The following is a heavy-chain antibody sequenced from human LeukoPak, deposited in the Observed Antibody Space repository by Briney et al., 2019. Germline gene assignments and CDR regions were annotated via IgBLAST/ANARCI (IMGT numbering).Heavy chain of an antibody. CDR3: ARVYAPSGYGAYYFDF. CDR1: GFIFSDYY. Sequence: GGSLRLSCAASGFIFSDYYMSWIRQAPGKGLEWVSYISSSSSYTNYAGSVKGRFTISRDNAKNSLYLQMNSLRAEDTAVYYCARVYAPSGYGAYYFDFWGQGTLVTVSS. V-gene: IGHV3-11*06. CDR2: ISSSSSYT. J-gene: IGHJ4*02. D-gene: IGHD5-12*01.